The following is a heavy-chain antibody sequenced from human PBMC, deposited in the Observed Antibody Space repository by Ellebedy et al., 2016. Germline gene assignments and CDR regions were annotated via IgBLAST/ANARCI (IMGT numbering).Heavy chain of an antibody. CDR1: GFSFINYA. CDR3: AKPPAGILTGFYPEAAFDI. Sequence: GGSLRLXXAASGFSFINYAMTWVRQPPGKGLEWVSGISGGGSSTSYADSVKGRFTTSRDNSKNTLYLQMNSLRAEDTALYYCAKPPAGILTGFYPEAAFDIWGQGTMVTVSP. D-gene: IGHD3-9*01. J-gene: IGHJ3*02. CDR2: ISGGGSST. V-gene: IGHV3-23*01.